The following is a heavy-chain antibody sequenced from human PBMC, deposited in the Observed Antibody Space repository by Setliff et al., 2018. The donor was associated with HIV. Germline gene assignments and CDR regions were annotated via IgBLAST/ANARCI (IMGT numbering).Heavy chain of an antibody. CDR1: GYTFTDYY. J-gene: IGHJ6*03. CDR3: ARDGGGPGDYYYYYMDV. Sequence: ASVKVSCKASGYTFTDYYIHWVRQATGQGLEWMGWMNPNSGNTGYAQKFQGRVTMTGNTSISTAYMELSRLRSDDTAVYYCARDGGGPGDYYYYYMDVWAKGTTVTVSS. CDR2: MNPNSGNT. V-gene: IGHV1-8*02. D-gene: IGHD3-16*01.